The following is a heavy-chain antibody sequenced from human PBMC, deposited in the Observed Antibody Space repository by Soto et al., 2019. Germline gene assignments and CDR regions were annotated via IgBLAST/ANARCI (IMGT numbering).Heavy chain of an antibody. Sequence: SETLSLTCTVSGGSVSSGNYYWSWIRQPPGKGLEWIGYIYYSGSTNYSPSLKSRVTLSLDMSKNQFSLKLSSVTAADTAVYYCARAHSYYCYYGMDVGGQGTTVTVSS. J-gene: IGHJ6*02. CDR2: IYYSGST. CDR1: GGSVSSGNYY. CDR3: ARAHSYYCYYGMDV. V-gene: IGHV4-61*01.